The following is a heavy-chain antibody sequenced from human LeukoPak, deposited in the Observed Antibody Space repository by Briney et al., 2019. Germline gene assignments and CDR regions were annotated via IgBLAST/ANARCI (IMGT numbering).Heavy chain of an antibody. D-gene: IGHD3-16*01. CDR3: ARHGRYDFAY. J-gene: IGHJ4*02. CDR2: IGPGGDT. V-gene: IGHV4-34*01. Sequence: SETLSLTCGVYGGSSSGFYASWIRPPPGTGRGWLGQIGPGGDTTYNPSLDSRLTISLDTSRNHFSLKVNSVTAADTAVYYCARHGRYDFAYWGQETLVAVSS. CDR1: GGSSSGFY.